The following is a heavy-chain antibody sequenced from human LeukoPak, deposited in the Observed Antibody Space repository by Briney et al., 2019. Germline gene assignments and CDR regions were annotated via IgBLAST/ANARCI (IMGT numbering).Heavy chain of an antibody. D-gene: IGHD2-15*01. CDR3: AKSSVVGPSKYNWFDP. Sequence: GGSLRLSCAASGFTFSNAWMSWVRQAPGKGLEWVSAISGSGGSTYYVDSVKGRFTISRDNSKNTLYLQMNSLRAEDTAVYYCAKSSVVGPSKYNWFDPWGQGTLVTVPS. V-gene: IGHV3-23*01. J-gene: IGHJ5*02. CDR1: GFTFSNAW. CDR2: ISGSGGST.